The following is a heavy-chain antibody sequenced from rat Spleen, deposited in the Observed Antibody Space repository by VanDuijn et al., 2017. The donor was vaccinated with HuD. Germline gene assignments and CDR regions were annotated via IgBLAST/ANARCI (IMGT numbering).Heavy chain of an antibody. D-gene: IGHD1-4*01. V-gene: IGHV2-13*01. CDR2: IVGDGST. CDR1: GFSLISYA. CDR3: AREVPGYPYWYFDF. Sequence: QVQLKESGPGLVQSSQTLSLTCNVSGFSLISYAVNWVRQPPGKGLEWMGGIVGDGSTNYNSALKSRLSISRDTSKSQVFLKMNSLQSEDIATYYCAREVPGYPYWYFDFWGPGTMVTVSS. J-gene: IGHJ1*01.